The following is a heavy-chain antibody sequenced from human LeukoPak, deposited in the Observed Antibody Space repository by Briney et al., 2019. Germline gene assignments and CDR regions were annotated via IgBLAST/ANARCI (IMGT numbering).Heavy chain of an antibody. Sequence: SETLSLTCAVYGGSFSGYYWSWIRQPPGKGLEWIGEINHSGSTNYNPSLKSRVTISVDTSKNQFSLKPSSVTAADTAVYYCARSDDYDSSGFDYWGQGTLVTVSS. J-gene: IGHJ4*02. CDR2: INHSGST. V-gene: IGHV4-34*01. CDR1: GGSFSGYY. D-gene: IGHD3-22*01. CDR3: ARSDDYDSSGFDY.